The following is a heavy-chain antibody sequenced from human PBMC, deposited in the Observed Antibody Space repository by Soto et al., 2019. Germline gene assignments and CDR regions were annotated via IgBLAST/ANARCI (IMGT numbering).Heavy chain of an antibody. J-gene: IGHJ3*02. D-gene: IGHD3-10*01. CDR1: GFTFSNYG. Sequence: QVQLVESGGGVVQPGGSLRLSCAASGFTFSNYGVHWVRQAPGKGLEWVAVIWYDGSSEYYTESVKGRFTISRDNSKNTLYLKMNSLRAEDTAVYYCARVPGSGTYYDNRIANDAFDIWGQGTMVTVSS. V-gene: IGHV3-33*01. CDR3: ARVPGSGTYYDNRIANDAFDI. CDR2: IWYDGSSE.